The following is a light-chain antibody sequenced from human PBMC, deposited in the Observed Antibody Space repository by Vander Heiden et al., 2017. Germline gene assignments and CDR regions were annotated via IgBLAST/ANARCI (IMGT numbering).Light chain of an antibody. Sequence: QSVLTQPLSASGAPEQRVTISCSGSNSNIGINAVKWYQQLPGAAPKLLIYGNNQRPSRVPDRFSGSKSGASASLAISGLQSEDEADYYCATWDDTLNGYVFGTGTKVTVL. J-gene: IGLJ1*01. CDR2: GNN. V-gene: IGLV1-44*01. CDR1: NSNIGINA. CDR3: ATWDDTLNGYV.